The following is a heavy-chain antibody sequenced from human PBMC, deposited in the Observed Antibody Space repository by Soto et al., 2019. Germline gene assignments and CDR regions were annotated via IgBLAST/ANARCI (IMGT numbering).Heavy chain of an antibody. Sequence: ASVKVSCKASGYTFTSYGISWVRQAPGQGLEWMGRISPNNGNTNYAQKLQGRVTMATDTSTSTVYMDLSSLRSDDTAVYYCARDLAAADYWGQGTLVTVSS. J-gene: IGHJ4*02. CDR1: GYTFTSYG. CDR2: ISPNNGNT. D-gene: IGHD6-13*01. CDR3: ARDLAAADY. V-gene: IGHV1-18*01.